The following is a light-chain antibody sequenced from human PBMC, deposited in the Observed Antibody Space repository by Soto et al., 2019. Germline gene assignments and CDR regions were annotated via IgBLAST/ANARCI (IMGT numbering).Light chain of an antibody. CDR2: KAS. CDR1: QSISIW. J-gene: IGKJ2*01. CDR3: QQYNSSPYT. V-gene: IGKV1-5*03. Sequence: DIQMTQSPSTLSASVGDRVTITCRASQSISIWLAWYQQKPGKAPKLLIYKASSLESGVPSRFSGSGSGTEFTLTISSLQPDDFATYYCQQYNSSPYTFGQGTKLEIK.